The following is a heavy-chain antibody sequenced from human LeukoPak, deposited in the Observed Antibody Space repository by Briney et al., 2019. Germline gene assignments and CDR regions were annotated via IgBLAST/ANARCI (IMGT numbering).Heavy chain of an antibody. V-gene: IGHV3-11*04. Sequence: GGSLRLSCAASGFTFSDYYMSWIRQAPGKGLEWVSYISSSGSTIYYADSVKGRFTISRDNSKNTLYLQMNSLRAEDTAVYYCAKDPTRRTAMIVVVIDYWGQGTLVTVSS. CDR1: GFTFSDYY. CDR2: ISSSGSTI. D-gene: IGHD3-22*01. CDR3: AKDPTRRTAMIVVVIDY. J-gene: IGHJ4*02.